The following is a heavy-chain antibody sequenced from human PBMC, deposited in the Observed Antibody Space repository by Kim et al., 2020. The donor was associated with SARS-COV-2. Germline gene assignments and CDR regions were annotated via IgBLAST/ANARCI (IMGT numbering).Heavy chain of an antibody. D-gene: IGHD5-12*01. V-gene: IGHV4-59*13. Sequence: SETLSLTCTVSGGSISSYYWSWIRQPPGKGLEWIGYIYYSGSTNYNPSLKSRVTISVDTSKNQFSLKLSSVTAADTAVYYCARARSGLRSEPYYYYGMDVWGQGTTVTVSS. CDR3: ARARSGLRSEPYYYYGMDV. CDR1: GGSISSYY. J-gene: IGHJ6*02. CDR2: IYYSGST.